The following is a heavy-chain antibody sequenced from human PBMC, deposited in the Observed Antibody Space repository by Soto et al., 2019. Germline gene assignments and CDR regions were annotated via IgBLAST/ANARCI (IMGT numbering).Heavy chain of an antibody. V-gene: IGHV3-7*05. CDR2: IKQDGSEK. J-gene: IGHJ6*02. CDR3: ARDTSSWLEYGDYGMDV. D-gene: IGHD6-13*01. CDR1: GFTFSSYW. Sequence: PGGSLRLSCAASGFTFSSYWMSWVRQAPGKGLEWVANIKQDGSEKYYVDSVKGRFTISRDNAKNSLYLQMNSLRAEDTAVYYCARDTSSWLEYGDYGMDVWGQGTTVTVSS.